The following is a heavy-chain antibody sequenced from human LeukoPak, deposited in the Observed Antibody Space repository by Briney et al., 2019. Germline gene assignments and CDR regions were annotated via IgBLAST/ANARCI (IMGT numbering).Heavy chain of an antibody. Sequence: GGSLRLSCAASGLTFSSHWMDWVRQVPGKGLVWVSHIDSDGSTTRYADSVKGRFTISRDNAKNTLYLQMSSLRAEDTAVYYCARLYSYGTVDYWGQGTLVTVSS. CDR1: GLTFSSHW. J-gene: IGHJ4*02. CDR2: IDSDGSTT. D-gene: IGHD2/OR15-2a*01. CDR3: ARLYSYGTVDY. V-gene: IGHV3-74*01.